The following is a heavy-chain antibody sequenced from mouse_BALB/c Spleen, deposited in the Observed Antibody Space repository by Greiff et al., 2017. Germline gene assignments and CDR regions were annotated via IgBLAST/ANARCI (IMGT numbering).Heavy chain of an antibody. J-gene: IGHJ2*01. CDR1: GFTFSSFG. CDR3: AATVGATDFDY. V-gene: IGHV5-17*02. CDR2: ISSGSSTI. D-gene: IGHD1-1*01. Sequence: EVQRVESGGGLVQPGGSRKLSCAASGFTFSSFGMHWVRQAPEKGLEWVAYISSGSSTIYYADTVKGRFTISRDNPKNTLFLQMTSLRSEDTAMYYCAATVGATDFDYWGQGTTLTVSS.